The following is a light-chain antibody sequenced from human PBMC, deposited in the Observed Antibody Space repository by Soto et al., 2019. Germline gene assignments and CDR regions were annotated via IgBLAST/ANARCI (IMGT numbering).Light chain of an antibody. CDR1: QSVSSN. Sequence: EKVMTQSPATLSVSPGERATLSCRASQSVSSNLAWYQQRPGQPPRLLIYGASTRATGIPVRFSGSGSGTEFTLTISSLQSEDFAVYYCQQYNNWPLTFGQGTKVEIK. J-gene: IGKJ1*01. CDR3: QQYNNWPLT. CDR2: GAS. V-gene: IGKV3-15*01.